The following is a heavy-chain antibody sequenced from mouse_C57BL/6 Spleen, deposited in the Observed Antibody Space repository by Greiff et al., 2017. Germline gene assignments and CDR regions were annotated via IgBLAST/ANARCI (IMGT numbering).Heavy chain of an antibody. CDR2: IDPSDSYT. J-gene: IGHJ4*01. CDR3: ARKTGAMDY. V-gene: IGHV1-59*01. CDR1: GYTFTSYW. Sequence: QVQLQQPGAELVRPGTSLKLSCKASGYTFTSYWMHWVKQWPGQGLEWIGVIDPSDSYTNYNQKFKGKATLTVDTYSSTAYMQLSSLTSEDSAVYYCARKTGAMDYWGQGTSVTVSS.